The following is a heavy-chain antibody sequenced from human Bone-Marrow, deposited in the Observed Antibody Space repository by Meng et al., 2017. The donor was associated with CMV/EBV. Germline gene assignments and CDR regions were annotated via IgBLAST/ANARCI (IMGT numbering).Heavy chain of an antibody. J-gene: IGHJ4*02. CDR2: ISHSGST. CDR3: ARGNPYYDFWSGLDY. V-gene: IGHV4-34*01. CDR1: GGSFSGYY. D-gene: IGHD3-3*01. Sequence: SETLSLTCAVYGGSFSGYYWSWIRQPPGKGLEWIGEISHSGSTNYNPSLKSRVTISVDTSKNQFSLKLSSVTAADTAVYYCARGNPYYDFWSGLDYWGQGTLVTVSS.